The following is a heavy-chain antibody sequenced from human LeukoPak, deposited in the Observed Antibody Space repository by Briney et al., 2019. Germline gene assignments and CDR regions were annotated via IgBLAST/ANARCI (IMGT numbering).Heavy chain of an antibody. CDR1: GVPISGYY. D-gene: IGHD3-3*01. CDR3: ARGWRYDFWSGYPYFYY. Sequence: PSETLSLTCTVSGVPISGYYWSWVRQPPGKGLEWIGDIYYSGSTNYNPPLKSRVTISGDASKNQISLKLSSVTAADTAVYYCARGWRYDFWSGYPYFYYWGQGTLVTVSS. CDR2: IYYSGST. J-gene: IGHJ4*02. V-gene: IGHV4-59*01.